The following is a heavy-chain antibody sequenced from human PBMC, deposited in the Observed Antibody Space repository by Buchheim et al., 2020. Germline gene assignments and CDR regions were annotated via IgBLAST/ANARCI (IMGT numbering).Heavy chain of an antibody. CDR2: IYYSGST. Sequence: QVQLQESGPGLVKPSQTLSLTCTVSGGSISSGDYYWSWIRQPPGKGLEWIGYIYYSGSTYYNPSLKSRVTISVVTSKNQFSLKLSSVTAADTAVYYCARDRIPDYYGSGSAAGMDVWGQGTT. CDR3: ARDRIPDYYGSGSAAGMDV. J-gene: IGHJ6*02. CDR1: GGSISSGDYY. D-gene: IGHD3-10*01. V-gene: IGHV4-30-4*01.